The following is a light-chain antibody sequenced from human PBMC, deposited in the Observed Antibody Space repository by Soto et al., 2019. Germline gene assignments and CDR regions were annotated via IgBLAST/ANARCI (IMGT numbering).Light chain of an antibody. J-gene: IGKJ2*01. CDR1: QSVSCSY. CDR3: QQYPGYT. V-gene: IGKV3-20*01. CDR2: GAS. Sequence: EIVLTQSPGTLSLSPGERATLSCRASQSVSCSYLAWYQQKPGQAPRLLIYGASGRATGIPDRFSGSGSGTDFTLTISRLEPEDFAVYYCQQYPGYTFGHGTKLEIK.